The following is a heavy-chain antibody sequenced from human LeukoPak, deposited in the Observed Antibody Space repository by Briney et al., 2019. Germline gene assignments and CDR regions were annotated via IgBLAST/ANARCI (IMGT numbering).Heavy chain of an antibody. D-gene: IGHD5-24*01. CDR2: IHPNSGGT. J-gene: IGHJ5*02. V-gene: IGHV1-2*02. CDR3: ARSQHNTFDP. Sequence: GASVKVSCKASGYTFTGYYMHWVRQAPGQGLEWMGWIHPNSGGTNYAQKFQDRVTVTRDTSISTAYLELSRLRSDDTAVYYCARSQHNTFDPWGQGTLVTVSS. CDR1: GYTFTGYY.